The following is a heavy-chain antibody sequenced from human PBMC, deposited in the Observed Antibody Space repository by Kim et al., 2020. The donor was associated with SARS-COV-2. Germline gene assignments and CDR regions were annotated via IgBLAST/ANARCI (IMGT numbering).Heavy chain of an antibody. CDR3: ARDLSLGSGSTPHAFGI. Sequence: ASVKVSCKASGYTFTSYAMNWVRQAPGQGLEWMGWINTNTGNPTYAQGFTGRFVFSLDTSVSTAYLQISSLKAEDTAVYYCARDLSLGSGSTPHAFGIWGQGTMVTVSS. CDR1: GYTFTSYA. J-gene: IGHJ3*02. V-gene: IGHV7-4-1*02. D-gene: IGHD1-26*01. CDR2: INTNTGNP.